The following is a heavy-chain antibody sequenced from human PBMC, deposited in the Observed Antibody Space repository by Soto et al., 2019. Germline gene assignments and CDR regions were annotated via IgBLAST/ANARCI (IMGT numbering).Heavy chain of an antibody. CDR1: GGSVSSGDYY. CDR2: IYYSGST. CDR3: ARVWVGSSGWSLGYYFDY. J-gene: IGHJ4*02. Sequence: SETLSLTCAVSGGSVSSGDYYWSWIRQPPGKGLEWIGYIYYSGSTNYNPSLKSRVAISVDTSKNQFSLKLSSVTAADTAVYYCARVWVGSSGWSLGYYFDYWGQGTLVTVSS. V-gene: IGHV4-61*08. D-gene: IGHD6-19*01.